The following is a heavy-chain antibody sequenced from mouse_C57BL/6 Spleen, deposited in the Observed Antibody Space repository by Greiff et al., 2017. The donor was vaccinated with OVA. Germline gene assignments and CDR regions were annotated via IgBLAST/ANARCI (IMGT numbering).Heavy chain of an antibody. CDR2: IYPGDGDT. Sequence: QVQLQQSGAELVKPGASVKISCKASGYAFSSYWMNWVKQRPGKGLEWIGQIYPGDGDTNYNGKFKGKATLTADKSSSTAYMQLSSLTSEDSAVYFCARKGAEGGYYAMDYWGQGTSVTVSS. CDR1: GYAFSSYW. J-gene: IGHJ4*01. V-gene: IGHV1-80*01. CDR3: ARKGAEGGYYAMDY.